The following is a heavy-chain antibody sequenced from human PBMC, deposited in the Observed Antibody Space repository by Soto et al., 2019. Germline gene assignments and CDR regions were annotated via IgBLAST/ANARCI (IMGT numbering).Heavy chain of an antibody. J-gene: IGHJ6*02. CDR1: GFTFSSYA. V-gene: IGHV3-30-3*01. D-gene: IGHD6-6*01. CDR2: ISYDGSNK. Sequence: GGSLRLSCAASGFTFSSYAMHWVRQAPGKGLEWVAVISYDGSNKYYADSVKGRFTISRDNSKNTLYLQMNSLRAEDTAVYYCARETSKAYSSSSAGGMDVWSQGTTVTVSS. CDR3: ARETSKAYSSSSAGGMDV.